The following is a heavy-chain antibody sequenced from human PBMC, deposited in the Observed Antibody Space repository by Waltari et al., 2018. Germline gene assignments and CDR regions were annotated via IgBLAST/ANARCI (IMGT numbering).Heavy chain of an antibody. J-gene: IGHJ2*01. CDR2: IYTSGST. CDR1: GGSISSYY. CDR3: ARASPRLRYGDRNYDWYFDL. D-gene: IGHD4-17*01. Sequence: QVQLQESGPGLVKPSETLSLTCTVPGGSISSYYWHWIRQPAGKGLEWIGRIYTSGSTNYNPSLKSRVTMSVDTSKNQFSLKLSSVTAADTAVYYCARASPRLRYGDRNYDWYFDLWGRGTLVTVSS. V-gene: IGHV4-4*07.